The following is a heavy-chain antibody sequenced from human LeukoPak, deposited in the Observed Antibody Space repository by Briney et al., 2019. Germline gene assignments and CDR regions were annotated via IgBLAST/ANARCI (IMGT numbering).Heavy chain of an antibody. CDR1: GFIFSTYA. D-gene: IGHD3-10*01. CDR2: ITGSAIST. J-gene: IGHJ4*02. CDR3: AKRVGSYYFDS. V-gene: IGHV3-23*01. Sequence: GGSLRLSCAASGFIFSTYAMSWVRQAPGKGLEYVSSITGSAISTYYAGSVKGRFTISRDNSKNTLYLQMNSLRAEDTAVYYCAKRVGSYYFDSWGQGTLVTVSS.